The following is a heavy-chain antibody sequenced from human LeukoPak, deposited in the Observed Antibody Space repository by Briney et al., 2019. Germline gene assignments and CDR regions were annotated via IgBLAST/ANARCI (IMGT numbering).Heavy chain of an antibody. V-gene: IGHV4-39*07. CDR3: ARVPYEIRLYYMDV. J-gene: IGHJ6*03. Sequence: SETLSLTCTVSGGSNISGSHFWGWIRQPPGKGLEWIGFIFYSGSTYYNPSLTSRVTISVDTSGNQFSLKVTSVTAADAAVYYCARVPYEIRLYYMDVWGKGTTVTVSS. CDR1: GGSNISGSHF. CDR2: IFYSGST. D-gene: IGHD2-21*01.